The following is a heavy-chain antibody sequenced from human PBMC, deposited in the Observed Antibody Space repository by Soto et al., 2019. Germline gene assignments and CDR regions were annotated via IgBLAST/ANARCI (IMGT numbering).Heavy chain of an antibody. CDR1: GGSISSYY. V-gene: IGHV4-59*08. CDR2: IYYSGST. D-gene: IGHD4-17*01. J-gene: IGHJ5*02. CDR3: ARHGYGDYPWFDP. Sequence: QVQLQESGPGLVKPSETLSLTCTVSGGSISSYYWSWIRQPPGKGLEWIGYIYYSGSTNYNPSLKSRVTISVDTSKNQFSLKLSSVTAADTAVYYCARHGYGDYPWFDPWGQGTLVTVSS.